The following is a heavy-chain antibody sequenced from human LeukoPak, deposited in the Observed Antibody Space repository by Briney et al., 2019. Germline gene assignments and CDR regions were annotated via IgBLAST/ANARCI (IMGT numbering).Heavy chain of an antibody. CDR3: ARVGGSGWFDY. CDR1: GYSISSGYY. D-gene: IGHD6-19*01. V-gene: IGHV4-38-2*02. CDR2: IYHSGST. Sequence: SETLSLTCTVSGYSISSGYYWGWIQQPPGKGLEWIGGIYHSGSTYYNPSLKSRVTISVDTSKNQFSLKLSSVTAADTAVYYCARVGGSGWFDYWGQGTLVTVSS. J-gene: IGHJ4*02.